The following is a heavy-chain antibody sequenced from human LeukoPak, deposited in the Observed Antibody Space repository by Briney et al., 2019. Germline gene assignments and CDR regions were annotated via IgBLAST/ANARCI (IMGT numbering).Heavy chain of an antibody. Sequence: GGSLRLSCAASGFTFSSYGMHWVRQAPGKGLEWVAVISYDGSNKYYADSVKGRFPISRDNSKNTLYLQMNSLRAEDTAVYFCARERKSSTSMDYWGQGTLVTVSS. CDR1: GFTFSSYG. CDR3: ARERKSSTSMDY. V-gene: IGHV3-30*03. D-gene: IGHD2-2*01. J-gene: IGHJ4*02. CDR2: ISYDGSNK.